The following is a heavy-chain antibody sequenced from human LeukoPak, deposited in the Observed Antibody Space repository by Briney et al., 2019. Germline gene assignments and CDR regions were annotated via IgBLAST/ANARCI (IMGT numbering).Heavy chain of an antibody. Sequence: GASVKVSCKASGYTFTSYDINWVRQATGQGLEWMGWMNPNSGNTGYAQKFQGRVTMTRNTSISTAYMELSSLRSEDTAVYYCARDRLLHYDSSGYPDYWGQGTLVTVSS. V-gene: IGHV1-8*01. CDR1: GYTFTSYD. D-gene: IGHD3-22*01. CDR2: MNPNSGNT. J-gene: IGHJ4*02. CDR3: ARDRLLHYDSSGYPDY.